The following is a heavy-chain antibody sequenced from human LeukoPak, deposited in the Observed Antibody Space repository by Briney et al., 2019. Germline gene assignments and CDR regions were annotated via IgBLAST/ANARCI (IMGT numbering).Heavy chain of an antibody. CDR2: IFSSGST. D-gene: IGHD3-10*01. J-gene: IGHJ4*02. V-gene: IGHV4-59*01. Sequence: SETLSLTCTVSRGSISSYYWSWIRQPPGKGLEWIGYIFSSGSTNYNPSLKSRVTISVDTSKNHFSLNLSSVTAADTAVYYCARGFGERWPLFDYWGQGILVTVSS. CDR1: RGSISSYY. CDR3: ARGFGERWPLFDY.